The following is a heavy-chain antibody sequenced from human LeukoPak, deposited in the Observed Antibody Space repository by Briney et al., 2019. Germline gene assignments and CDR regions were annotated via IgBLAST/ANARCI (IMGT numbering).Heavy chain of an antibody. J-gene: IGHJ5*02. CDR3: ARTYGSGTPSNWFDP. Sequence: SETLSLTCAVYGGSFSGYYWSWIRQPPGKGLEWIGYIYYSGSTNYNPSLKSRVTISVDTSKNQFSLKLSSVTAADTAVYYCARTYGSGTPSNWFDPWGQGTLVTVSS. D-gene: IGHD3-10*01. CDR1: GGSFSGYY. CDR2: IYYSGST. V-gene: IGHV4-59*01.